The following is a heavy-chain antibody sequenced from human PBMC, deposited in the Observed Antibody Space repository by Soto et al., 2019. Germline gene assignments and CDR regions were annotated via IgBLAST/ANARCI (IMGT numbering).Heavy chain of an antibody. CDR3: TQDGGSRDWLTVN. J-gene: IGHJ4*02. Sequence: EVQLLESGGDLVQPGGSLRLSCAASGFTFTSYAMSWIRQAPGKGLEWVSAITGGGDNTYYADSVKGRFTISRDNCKNTLYLQMNSLRAEDTAFYYCTQDGGSRDWLTVNWGQGTLVTVSS. V-gene: IGHV3-23*01. CDR1: GFTFTSYA. CDR2: ITGGGDNT. D-gene: IGHD3-9*01.